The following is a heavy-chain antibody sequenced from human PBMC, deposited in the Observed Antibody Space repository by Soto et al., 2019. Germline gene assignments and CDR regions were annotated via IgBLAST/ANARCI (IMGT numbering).Heavy chain of an antibody. CDR1: GGSISIYY. CDR2: IYYSGST. J-gene: IGHJ4*02. D-gene: IGHD3-22*01. Sequence: SEALAVTCTFSGGSISIYYWSWIRQPPGKGLEWIGYIYYSGSTNYNPSLKSRVTISVDTSKNQFSLKLSSVTAADTAVYYCASQYYYDSSGYFGYWGQGTLVTVS. V-gene: IGHV4-59*01. CDR3: ASQYYYDSSGYFGY.